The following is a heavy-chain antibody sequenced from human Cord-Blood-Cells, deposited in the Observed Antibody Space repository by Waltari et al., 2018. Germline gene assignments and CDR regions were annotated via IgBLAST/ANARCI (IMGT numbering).Heavy chain of an antibody. V-gene: IGHV3-7*01. J-gene: IGHJ5*02. CDR2: IKQDGSEK. CDR3: ARSGYPNWFDP. D-gene: IGHD5-12*01. Sequence: EVQLVESGGGLVQPGGSLRLSCAASGFTFSSYWMSWVRQAPGKGLEGVANIKQDGSEKYDVDSVKGRFTISRDNAKNSLYLQMNSLRAEDTAVYYCARSGYPNWFDPWGQGTLVTVSS. CDR1: GFTFSSYW.